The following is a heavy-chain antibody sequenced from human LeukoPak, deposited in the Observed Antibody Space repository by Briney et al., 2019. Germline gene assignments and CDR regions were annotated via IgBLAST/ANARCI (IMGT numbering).Heavy chain of an antibody. CDR2: IKQDGSEK. CDR3: ARAYDFWSGYPHYFDY. CDR1: GFTFRSYG. J-gene: IGHJ4*02. Sequence: GGSLRLSCAASGFTFRSYGMHWVRQAPGKGLEWVANIKQDGSEKYYVDSVKGRFTITRDNAKNSLYLQMNSLRAEDTAVYYCARAYDFWSGYPHYFDYWGQGTLVTVSS. D-gene: IGHD3-3*01. V-gene: IGHV3-7*01.